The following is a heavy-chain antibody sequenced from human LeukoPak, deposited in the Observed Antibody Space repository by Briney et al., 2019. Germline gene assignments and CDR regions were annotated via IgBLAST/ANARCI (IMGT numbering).Heavy chain of an antibody. D-gene: IGHD6-13*01. CDR1: GGSISSSSYY. Sequence: SETLSLTCTVSGGSISSSSYYWGWIRQPPGKGLEWIGSIYYSGSTYYNPSLKSRVTISVDTSKNQFSLKLSSVTAADTAVYYCARGLAAAHYGMDVWGQGTTVTVSS. V-gene: IGHV4-39*07. J-gene: IGHJ6*02. CDR3: ARGLAAAHYGMDV. CDR2: IYYSGST.